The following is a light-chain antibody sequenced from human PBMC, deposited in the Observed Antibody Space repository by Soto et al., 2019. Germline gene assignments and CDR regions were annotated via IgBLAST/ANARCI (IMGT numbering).Light chain of an antibody. CDR2: AAS. CDR3: QQSYSISWT. J-gene: IGKJ1*01. V-gene: IGKV1-39*01. Sequence: DIQMTQSPSSLSASVGDRVTITCRASQSISNYLNWYQQKPGKAPKLLIYAASSLQSGVPSRFSGSGSGTDFTLTISSLQPEDFATYYCQQSYSISWTFGQGTKVEIK. CDR1: QSISNY.